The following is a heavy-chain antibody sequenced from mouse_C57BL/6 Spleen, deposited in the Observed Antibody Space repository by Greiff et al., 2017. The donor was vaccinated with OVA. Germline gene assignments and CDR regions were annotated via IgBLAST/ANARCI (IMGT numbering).Heavy chain of an antibody. D-gene: IGHD1-1*01. CDR2: ISYDGSN. CDR1: GYSITSGYY. V-gene: IGHV3-6*01. J-gene: IGHJ2*01. Sequence: VQLKESGPGLVKPSQSLSLTCSVTGYSITSGYYWNWIRQFPGNKLEWMGYISYDGSNNYNPSLKNRISITRDTSKNQFFLKLNSVTTEDTATYYCARVTTVVVGYYFDYWGQGTTLTVSS. CDR3: ARVTTVVVGYYFDY.